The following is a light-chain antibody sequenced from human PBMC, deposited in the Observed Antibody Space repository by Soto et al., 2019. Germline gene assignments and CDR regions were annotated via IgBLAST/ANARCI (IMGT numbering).Light chain of an antibody. CDR2: DAS. V-gene: IGKV3-11*01. CDR1: QSVSSY. J-gene: IGKJ5*01. Sequence: EILLTQSPATPSFSPGGRTTLSCPARQSVSSYLAWYQQEPGQAPXXLXXDASNRATGIPARFSGSGSGTDFTLTLSSLEPEDFAGSYCQQRSNWPPGITFGQGTRLEI. CDR3: QQRSNWPPGIT.